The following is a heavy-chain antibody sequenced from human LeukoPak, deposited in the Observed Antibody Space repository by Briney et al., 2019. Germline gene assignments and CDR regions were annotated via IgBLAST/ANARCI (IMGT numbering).Heavy chain of an antibody. CDR1: GFAFSSYE. Sequence: PGGSLRLSCAASGFAFSSYEMNWVRQAPGKGLEWVSYITCTGTTVYYADSVKGRFTISRDNAKNSLYLQMSCLRAEDTAVYYCARDQGAYTYGRHYFYCGMDVWGQGTTVTVSS. CDR2: ITCTGTTV. D-gene: IGHD5-18*01. J-gene: IGHJ6*02. CDR3: ARDQGAYTYGRHYFYCGMDV. V-gene: IGHV3-48*03.